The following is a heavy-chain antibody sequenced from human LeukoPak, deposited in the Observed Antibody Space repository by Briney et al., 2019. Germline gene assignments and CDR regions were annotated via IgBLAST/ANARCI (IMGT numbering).Heavy chain of an antibody. CDR3: AKVSVGPLSRPTHVALYYGMDV. J-gene: IGHJ6*02. D-gene: IGHD2-8*01. Sequence: GGSLRLSCEASGFTFNKFAMSWVRQAPGKGPEWVSAIGSSGATTFYADSVKGRCTISRDNYKNTVYLEMNSLRAEDTAIYYCAKVSVGPLSRPTHVALYYGMDVWGQGTTVTVSS. V-gene: IGHV3-23*01. CDR2: IGSSGATT. CDR1: GFTFNKFA.